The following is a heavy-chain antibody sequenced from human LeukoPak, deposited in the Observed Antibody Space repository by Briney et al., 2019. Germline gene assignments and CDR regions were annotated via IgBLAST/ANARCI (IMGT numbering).Heavy chain of an antibody. CDR3: AKVRNRANYYMDV. J-gene: IGHJ6*03. Sequence: GGSLRLSCAASGFTFSSYAMGWVRQAPGEGLEWVSAISGRGGSPYYADSVKGRFTTSRDNSKNTLYLQMNSLRAEDTAVYYWAKVRNRANYYMDVWGKGTTVTVSS. CDR1: GFTFSSYA. CDR2: ISGRGGSP. V-gene: IGHV3-23*01. D-gene: IGHD1-14*01.